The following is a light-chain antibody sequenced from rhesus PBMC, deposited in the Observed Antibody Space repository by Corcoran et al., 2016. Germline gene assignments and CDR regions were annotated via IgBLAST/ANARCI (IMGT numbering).Light chain of an antibody. CDR1: QGINNW. CDR3: QHHDNSPFP. J-gene: IGKJ3*01. CDR2: RAS. Sequence: DIQMTQSPSSLSASVGDRVTITCRASQGINNWLAWYQQKPGKAPKLLIYRASKLETGVPSRFSGTGSGTDFTLTIRSLQPEDIATYYCQHHDNSPFPFGPGTKLDIK. V-gene: IGKV1-69*01.